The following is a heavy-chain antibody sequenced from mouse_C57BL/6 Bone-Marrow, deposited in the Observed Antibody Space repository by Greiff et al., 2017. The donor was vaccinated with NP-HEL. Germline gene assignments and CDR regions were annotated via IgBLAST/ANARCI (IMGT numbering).Heavy chain of an antibody. D-gene: IGHD1-1*01. J-gene: IGHJ1*03. Sequence: QVQLQQSGAELARPGASVKMSCKASGYTFTSYTMHWVKQRPGQGLEWIGYINPSSGYTKYNQKFKDKATLTADKSSSTAYMQLSSLTSEDSAVYYCASFYYGSIYWYFDVWGTGTTVTVSS. CDR2: INPSSGYT. CDR3: ASFYYGSIYWYFDV. CDR1: GYTFTSYT. V-gene: IGHV1-4*01.